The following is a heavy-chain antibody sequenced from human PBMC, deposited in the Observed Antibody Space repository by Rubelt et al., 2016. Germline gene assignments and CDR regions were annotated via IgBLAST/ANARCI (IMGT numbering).Heavy chain of an antibody. CDR1: GGSISSYY. V-gene: IGHV4-59*12. CDR3: ARGDVWSGYYGRYGMDV. J-gene: IGHJ6*02. Sequence: QVQLQESGPGLVKPSETLSLTCTVSGGSISSYYWNWIRQPPGKGLEWIGYIYYSGSTNYNPSLKNRVTISVDTSKNQFSLRLGSVTAAETAVDYCARGDVWSGYYGRYGMDVWGQGTTVTVSS. CDR2: IYYSGST. D-gene: IGHD3-3*01.